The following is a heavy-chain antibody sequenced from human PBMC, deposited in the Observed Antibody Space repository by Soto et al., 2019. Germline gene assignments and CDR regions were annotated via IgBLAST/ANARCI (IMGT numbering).Heavy chain of an antibody. CDR2: INWNSGTI. CDR3: AKGHSDSLLSYFDQ. CDR1: GFTFDEYA. V-gene: IGHV3-9*01. D-gene: IGHD4-4*01. Sequence: GGSLRLSCAASGFTFDEYAMHWVRQTPGKGLEWVTGINWNSGTIAYADSVKGRFTISRDNAKNSLYLQMNSLRAEDTALYYCAKGHSDSLLSYFDQRGQGTLVTVSS. J-gene: IGHJ4*02.